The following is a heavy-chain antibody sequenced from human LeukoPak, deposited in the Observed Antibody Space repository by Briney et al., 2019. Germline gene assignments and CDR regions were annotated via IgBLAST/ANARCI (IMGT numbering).Heavy chain of an antibody. V-gene: IGHV4-38-2*01. J-gene: IGHJ4*02. Sequence: SETPSLTCAVSGYSISSGYYWGWIRQPPGKGLEWIGSIYHSGSTYYNPSLKSRVTISVDTSKNQLSLKLSSVTAADTAVYYCARIGYSSSWYWGDYFDYWGQGTLVTVSS. CDR1: GYSISSGYY. CDR2: IYHSGST. CDR3: ARIGYSSSWYWGDYFDY. D-gene: IGHD6-13*01.